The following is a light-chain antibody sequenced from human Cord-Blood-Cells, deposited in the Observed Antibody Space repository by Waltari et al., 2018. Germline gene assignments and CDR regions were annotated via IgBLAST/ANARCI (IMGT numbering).Light chain of an antibody. CDR1: SSDVGSYNL. J-gene: IGLJ3*02. CDR2: EGS. CDR3: CSYAGSSTWV. Sequence: QSALPQPASVSGSPGQSITIPCTRTSSDVGSYNLLSWYQQHPGKAPKLMIYEGSKRPSGVSHRFSGSNSGNTASLTISGLQAEDDADYYCCSYAGSSTWVFGGGTKLTVL. V-gene: IGLV2-23*01.